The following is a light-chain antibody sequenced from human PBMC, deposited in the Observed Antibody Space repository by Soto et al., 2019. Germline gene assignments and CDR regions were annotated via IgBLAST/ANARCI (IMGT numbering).Light chain of an antibody. V-gene: IGLV3-21*04. J-gene: IGLJ2*01. CDR2: YDD. Sequence: SYELTQTPSVSVAPGKTAKITCGRSNVGSETVHWYQQKPGQAPVLVVYYDDVRPSGIPERFSGSNSGNTATLTISRVEAGDEADYYCQVWDSTSDHPVFGGGTKLTVL. CDR3: QVWDSTSDHPV. CDR1: NVGSET.